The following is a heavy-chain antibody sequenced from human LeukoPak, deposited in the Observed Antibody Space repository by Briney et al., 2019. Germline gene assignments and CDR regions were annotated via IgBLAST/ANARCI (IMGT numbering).Heavy chain of an antibody. CDR1: GFTVSSNY. V-gene: IGHV3-64D*06. J-gene: IGHJ4*02. Sequence: GGSLRLSCAASGFTVSSNYMSWVRQAPGKGLEYVSAITSNGGSAYYADSVKGRFTISRDNSRNTLYLQMSSLRADDTAVYYCVGFRATAGLYWGQGTLVTVSS. D-gene: IGHD6-13*01. CDR2: ITSNGGSA. CDR3: VGFRATAGLY.